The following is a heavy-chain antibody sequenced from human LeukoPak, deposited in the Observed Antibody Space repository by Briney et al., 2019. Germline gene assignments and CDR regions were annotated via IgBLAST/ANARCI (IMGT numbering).Heavy chain of an antibody. CDR2: ISSSSSYI. Sequence: GGSLRLSCAASGFTFSSYYMNWVRQAPGKGLEWVSSISSSSSYINYADSLKGRFTISRDNAKNSLYLQMNSLRPEDTAVYYCARPSGSYRKYFDYWGQGTLVTVSS. CDR3: ARPSGSYRKYFDY. V-gene: IGHV3-21*01. D-gene: IGHD1-26*01. CDR1: GFTFSSYY. J-gene: IGHJ4*02.